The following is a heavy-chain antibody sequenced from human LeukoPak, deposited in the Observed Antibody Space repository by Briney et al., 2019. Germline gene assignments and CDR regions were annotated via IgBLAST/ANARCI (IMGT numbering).Heavy chain of an antibody. CDR3: ARDFSHGNGAFDI. J-gene: IGHJ3*02. CDR2: TSYSGGT. Sequence: SETLSLTCTVSGGSVSRGGYYWSWIRQHPGKGLEWIGYTSYSGGTYYNPSLMSRITMSVDRSQNQFSLKLSSVTAADTAVYYCARDFSHGNGAFDIWGQGTMVTVSS. D-gene: IGHD2-8*01. V-gene: IGHV4-31*03. CDR1: GGSVSRGGYY.